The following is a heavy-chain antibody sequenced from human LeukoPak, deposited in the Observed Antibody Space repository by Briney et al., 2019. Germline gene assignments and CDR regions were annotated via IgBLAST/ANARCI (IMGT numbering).Heavy chain of an antibody. V-gene: IGHV3-23*01. CDR1: GFTFISYA. CDR2: IRGRGGIT. Sequence: GGSLRLSCADSGFTFISYAMSWVRPAPEKGVEWVSPIRGRGGITYYADTVKGRFTISRENAKNSMYLQMNSLRDEDTAVYYCARGGIVVVPAANHYYYYGMDVWGQGTTVTVSS. CDR3: ARGGIVVVPAANHYYYYGMDV. D-gene: IGHD2-2*01. J-gene: IGHJ6*02.